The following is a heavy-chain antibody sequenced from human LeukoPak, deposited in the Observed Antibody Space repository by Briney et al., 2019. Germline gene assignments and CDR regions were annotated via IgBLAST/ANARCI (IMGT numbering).Heavy chain of an antibody. CDR2: ISSSGSTI. V-gene: IGHV3-11*01. CDR3: ARGLWLPPYYYYGMDV. CDR1: GFTFSDYY. J-gene: IGHJ6*02. Sequence: GGSLRLSCAASGFTFSDYYMSWIRQAPGKGLEWVSYISSSGSTIYYADSVKGRFTISRDNAKNSLYLQMNSLRAEDTAVYYCARGLWLPPYYYYGMDVWGQGTTVTVSS. D-gene: IGHD5-18*01.